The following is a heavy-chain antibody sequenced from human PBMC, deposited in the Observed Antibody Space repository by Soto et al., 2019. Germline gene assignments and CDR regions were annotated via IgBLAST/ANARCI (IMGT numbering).Heavy chain of an antibody. CDR2: IRVGGAGT. D-gene: IGHD3-10*01. CDR3: AKPVQVGPGDYYGMDV. V-gene: IGHV3-23*01. CDR1: GFNFSSYG. J-gene: IGHJ6*01. Sequence: EVQLLESGGGLVQPGGSLRLSCAASGFNFSSYGMTWVRQAPGKGLEWVSAIRVGGAGTFYADSVKGRFTVSRDNSKNRLSLQMNSLRAEDTAVYYCAKPVQVGPGDYYGMDVW.